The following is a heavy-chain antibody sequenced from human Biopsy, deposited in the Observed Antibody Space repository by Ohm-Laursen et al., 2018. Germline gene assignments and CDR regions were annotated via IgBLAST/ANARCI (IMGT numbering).Heavy chain of an antibody. CDR1: GYTLTELS. Sequence: ASVKVSCNVSGYTLTELSMHWVRQVPGKGLEWMGGFAPENGKTVYAQNFQARVSLTEDTSTDTAYMELRSLRSEDTAVYYCAADIDVWNVNYWGQGTQVTVSS. J-gene: IGHJ4*02. CDR2: FAPENGKT. CDR3: AADIDVWNVNY. V-gene: IGHV1-24*01. D-gene: IGHD1-1*01.